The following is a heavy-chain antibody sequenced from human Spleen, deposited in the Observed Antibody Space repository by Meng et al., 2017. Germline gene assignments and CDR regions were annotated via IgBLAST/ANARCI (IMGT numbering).Heavy chain of an antibody. CDR1: GFTVSSNE. V-gene: IGHV3-23*01. CDR2: ISGSGADT. Sequence: GESLKISCAASGFTVSSNEMSWVRQAPGKGLEWVSSISGSGADTYYADSVKGRFTISRDNSKNTLYLQMNSLRAEDTAVYYCAKARSSFHYYGMDVWGQGTTVTVSS. J-gene: IGHJ6*02. D-gene: IGHD2-2*01. CDR3: AKARSSFHYYGMDV.